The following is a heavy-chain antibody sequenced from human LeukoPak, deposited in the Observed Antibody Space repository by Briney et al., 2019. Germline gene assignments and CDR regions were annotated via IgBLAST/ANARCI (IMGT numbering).Heavy chain of an antibody. CDR3: ARDSGSTAIDAFDI. Sequence: GGSLRLSCAASGVTFSNYAMSWVRQAPGKGLEWVSGISGSGGSTYYPDSVRGRFTISRDNSKNSLYLQMNSLRAEDTAIYYCARDSGSTAIDAFDIWGQGTMVTVSS. CDR1: GVTFSNYA. CDR2: ISGSGGST. D-gene: IGHD5-18*01. J-gene: IGHJ3*02. V-gene: IGHV3-23*01.